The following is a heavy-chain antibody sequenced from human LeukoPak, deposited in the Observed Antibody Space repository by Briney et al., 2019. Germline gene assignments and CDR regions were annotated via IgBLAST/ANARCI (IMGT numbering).Heavy chain of an antibody. V-gene: IGHV4-61*01. CDR3: AREWDYNNPPSYGMDV. J-gene: IGHJ6*02. CDR1: GASVNSANYY. CDR2: ISYSGST. Sequence: PSETLSLTCTVSGASVNSANYYWTWIRQPPGKGLEWIVYISYSGSTSYNPSLKSRVTISIDTSKNQFSLKLSSVTAADTAVYYCAREWDYNNPPSYGMDVWGQGTTVAVSS. D-gene: IGHD4-11*01.